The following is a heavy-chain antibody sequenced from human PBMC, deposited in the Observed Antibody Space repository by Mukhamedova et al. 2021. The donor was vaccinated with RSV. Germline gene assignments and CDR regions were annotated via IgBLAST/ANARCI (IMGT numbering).Heavy chain of an antibody. CDR2: IRSKAYGGTT. Sequence: GKGLEWVSLIRSKAYGGTTEYATSVKGRFTISRDDSKSIAHLQMNSLKIEDTAVYFCTRDRVFDPWGQGTLVTVSS. J-gene: IGHJ5*02. CDR3: TRDRVFDP. V-gene: IGHV3-49*02.